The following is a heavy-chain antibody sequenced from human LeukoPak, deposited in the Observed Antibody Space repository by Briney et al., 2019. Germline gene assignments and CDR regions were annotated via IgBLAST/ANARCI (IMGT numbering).Heavy chain of an antibody. Sequence: ASXKVSCKASGYTFTSYGISWVRQAPGQGREWMGWISAYNGNTNYAQKLQGRVTMTTDTSTSTAYMELRSLRSDDTAVYYCARVSAAAGTDWFDPWGQGTLVTVSX. D-gene: IGHD6-13*01. CDR3: ARVSAAAGTDWFDP. J-gene: IGHJ5*02. CDR1: GYTFTSYG. V-gene: IGHV1-18*01. CDR2: ISAYNGNT.